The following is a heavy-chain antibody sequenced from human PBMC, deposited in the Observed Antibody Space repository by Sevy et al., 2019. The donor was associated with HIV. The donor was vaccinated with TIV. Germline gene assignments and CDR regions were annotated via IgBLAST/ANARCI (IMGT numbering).Heavy chain of an antibody. D-gene: IGHD6-19*01. J-gene: IGHJ6*03. CDR2: IYTSGST. V-gene: IGHV4-4*07. CDR1: GGSISSYY. CDR3: ARVRKAGTAPDYYDYMDV. Sequence: SETLSLTCTVSGGSISSYYWSWIRQPAGKGLEWIGRIYTSGSTNYNPSPKSRVTMSVDTSKNQFSLQLSSVTDPDTAVYYCARVRKAGTAPDYYDYMDVWGKGTTVTVSS.